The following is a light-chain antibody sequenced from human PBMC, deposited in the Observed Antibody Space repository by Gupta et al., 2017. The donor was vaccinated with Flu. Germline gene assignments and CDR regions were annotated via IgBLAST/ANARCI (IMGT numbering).Light chain of an antibody. CDR2: RNN. J-gene: IGLJ3*02. V-gene: IGLV1-47*01. CDR3: AAWDDSLSGLWV. Sequence: QSVLTQPPSASGTPGQRVTVACSGRSSNIGSNYVYWYQQLPGTAPKLLIYRNNQRPSEVPDRFSGSKSGTSASLAISGLRSEDEADYYCAAWDDSLSGLWVFGGGTKLTVL. CDR1: SSNIGSNY.